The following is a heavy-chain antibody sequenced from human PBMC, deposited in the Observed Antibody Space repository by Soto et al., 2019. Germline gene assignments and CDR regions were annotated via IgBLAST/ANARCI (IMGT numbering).Heavy chain of an antibody. J-gene: IGHJ4*02. V-gene: IGHV4-39*02. CDR1: GGSISSRSSY. CDR2: IYYIGNT. D-gene: IGHD3-16*01. Sequence: QLQLQESGPGLVKASETLSLTCTVSGGSISSRSSYWGWIRQPPGKGLEWIGNIYYIGNTYYNPSFMSQVAISIDSSKPHFFLKLTSVPPANTAVYSVGAQNYGAKGYYFETWAQGTLVTVSS. CDR3: GAQNYGAKGYYFET.